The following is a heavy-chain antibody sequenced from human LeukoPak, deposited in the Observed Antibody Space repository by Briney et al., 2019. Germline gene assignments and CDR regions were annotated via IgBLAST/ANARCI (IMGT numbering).Heavy chain of an antibody. CDR3: ARGRDSSSWYTWFDP. V-gene: IGHV1-69*13. CDR1: GGTFSSYA. D-gene: IGHD6-13*01. Sequence: ASVKVSCKASGGTFSSYAISWVRQAPGQGLEWMGGIIPIFGTANYAQKFQGRVTITADESTSTAYMELGSLRSEDTAVYYCARGRDSSSWYTWFDPWGQGTLVTVSS. CDR2: IIPIFGTA. J-gene: IGHJ5*02.